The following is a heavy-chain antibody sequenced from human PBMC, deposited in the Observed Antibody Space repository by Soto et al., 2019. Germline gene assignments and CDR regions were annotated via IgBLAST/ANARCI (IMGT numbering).Heavy chain of an antibody. Sequence: PVESLKISCEGSGYSFTSYWIGWVRETPGKGLEWMGMIYPGDSDTRYSPSFQGQVTISADKSISTAYLQWSSLKASDTAMYYCARLRYQLPPGTFDYWGQGTLVTVSS. J-gene: IGHJ4*02. D-gene: IGHD2-2*01. CDR3: ARLRYQLPPGTFDY. V-gene: IGHV5-51*01. CDR2: IYPGDSDT. CDR1: GYSFTSYW.